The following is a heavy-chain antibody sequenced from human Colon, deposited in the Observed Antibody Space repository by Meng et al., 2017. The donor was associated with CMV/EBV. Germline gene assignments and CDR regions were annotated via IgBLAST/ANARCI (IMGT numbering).Heavy chain of an antibody. Sequence: GGSLRLSCATSGFKFADHAMHWVRQPPGKGLEWVAGIYWHSGTIGYADSVRGRFTISRDNGEKSIYLEMNSLTSEDSALYYCAKDRKGGGEIDYWGQGTLVIVSS. CDR2: IYWHSGTI. J-gene: IGHJ4*02. CDR3: AKDRKGGGEIDY. D-gene: IGHD2-21*01. V-gene: IGHV3-9*01. CDR1: GFKFADHA.